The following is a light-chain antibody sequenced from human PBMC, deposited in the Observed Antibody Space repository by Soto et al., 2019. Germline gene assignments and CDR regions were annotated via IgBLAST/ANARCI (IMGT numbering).Light chain of an antibody. V-gene: IGKV2D-29*01. J-gene: IGKJ5*01. CDR3: MQSIQVPIT. CDR1: ESLLHSDGKTY. CDR2: ELS. Sequence: EIVMTHTPLSLSVAPGQPASISCKSCESLLHSDGKTYLYWYLXKQGQPPHLXIYELSNRFSGVPDKFSGSGSGTDGTMKISRVEAEDGGVYYCMQSIQVPITFGQGTRLENK.